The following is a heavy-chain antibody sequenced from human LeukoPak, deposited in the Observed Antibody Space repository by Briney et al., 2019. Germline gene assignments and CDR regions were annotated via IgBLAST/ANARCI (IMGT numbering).Heavy chain of an antibody. CDR2: IRYDGNNK. Sequence: GGSLRLSCAASGFTFSNYGMHWVRQAPGKGLEWVAFIRYDGNNKYYADSVKGRFTISRDNSKNTLFLQMNSLRADDTAVYYCAKDKRFLWFGELSDWGQGTLVTVSS. V-gene: IGHV3-30*02. CDR1: GFTFSNYG. D-gene: IGHD3-10*01. J-gene: IGHJ4*02. CDR3: AKDKRFLWFGELSD.